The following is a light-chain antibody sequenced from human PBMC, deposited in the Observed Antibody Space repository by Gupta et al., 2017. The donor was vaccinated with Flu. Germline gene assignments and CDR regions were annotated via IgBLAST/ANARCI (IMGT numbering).Light chain of an antibody. Sequence: SITISCTGTRGDVGDYKYVSWYQQYPGKAPKLIIYEVRNRPSRVSSRFSGSKSGNTASLTISGLQAEDEADYVCSSYANTGTLVFGTGTTVTV. J-gene: IGLJ1*01. CDR2: EVR. CDR1: RGDVGDYKY. CDR3: SSYANTGTLV. V-gene: IGLV2-14*01.